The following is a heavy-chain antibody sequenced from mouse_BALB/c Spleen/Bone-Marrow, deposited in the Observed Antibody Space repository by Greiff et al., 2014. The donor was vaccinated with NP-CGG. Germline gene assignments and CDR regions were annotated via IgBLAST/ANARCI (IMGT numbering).Heavy chain of an antibody. V-gene: IGHV1-82*01. Sequence: VQGVESGPELVKPGAPVKISCKGSGHAFSSSWMNWVKWRPGQGLEWIGRIYPGDGETNYNGKFKGKATLTADKSSSTAYMQLSSLTSVDSAVYFCATTVVAPMDYWGQGTSVTVSS. J-gene: IGHJ4*01. CDR2: IYPGDGET. CDR3: ATTVVAPMDY. CDR1: GHAFSSSW. D-gene: IGHD1-1*01.